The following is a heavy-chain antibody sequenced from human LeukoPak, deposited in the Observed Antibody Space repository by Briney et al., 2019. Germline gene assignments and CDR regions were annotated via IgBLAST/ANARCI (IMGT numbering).Heavy chain of an antibody. J-gene: IGHJ4*02. CDR2: ISNDGIIQ. V-gene: IGHV3-30*04. CDR1: GFTFSPYA. CDR3: ARRATTERGHSYGLDF. D-gene: IGHD5-18*01. Sequence: GGSLRLSCAASGFTFSPYAMHWLRQAPGKGLEWVAVISNDGIIQYYADSVKGRFTISRDNPKSTLHLQMNSLRSEDTAMYYCARRATTERGHSYGLDFWGQGTLVTVSS.